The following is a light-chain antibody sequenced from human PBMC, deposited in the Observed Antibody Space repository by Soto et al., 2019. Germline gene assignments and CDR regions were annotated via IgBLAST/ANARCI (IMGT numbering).Light chain of an antibody. CDR2: EGS. V-gene: IGLV2-23*01. CDR3: CSDAGSSIHVV. Sequence: QSALTQPASVSGSPGQSITISCTGTSSDVGSYNLVSWYQQHPGKSPKLMIYEGSKRPSGVSNRFSGSKSGNTASLTVSGLQSEDEADYYCCSDAGSSIHVVFGGGTKLTVL. J-gene: IGLJ2*01. CDR1: SSDVGSYNL.